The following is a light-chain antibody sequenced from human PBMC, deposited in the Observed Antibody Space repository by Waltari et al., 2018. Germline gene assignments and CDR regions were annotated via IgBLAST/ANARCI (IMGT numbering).Light chain of an antibody. J-gene: IGKJ4*01. Sequence: DLQLTQSPSFLSASVGSRVPITCRASQGISSFLAWYQQKPGKAPKLLIYGASTLQSGVSGRFSGGGSGTEFTLTIISLQPEDFATYYCQQTNSYQLTFGGGTKVEI. CDR3: QQTNSYQLT. V-gene: IGKV1-9*01. CDR2: GAS. CDR1: QGISSF.